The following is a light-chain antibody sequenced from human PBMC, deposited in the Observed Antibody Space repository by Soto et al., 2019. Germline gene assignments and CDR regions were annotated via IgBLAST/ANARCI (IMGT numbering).Light chain of an antibody. J-gene: IGKJ5*01. Sequence: EVVLTQSPATLSLSPGERATLSCRASQNVRTFLDWYQQKPGQAPRLLIYGASSRATGIPDRFSGSGSGTDFTLTISRLEPEDFAVYYCQQYGSSPPITFGQGTRLEIK. V-gene: IGKV3-20*01. CDR3: QQYGSSPPIT. CDR2: GAS. CDR1: QNVRTF.